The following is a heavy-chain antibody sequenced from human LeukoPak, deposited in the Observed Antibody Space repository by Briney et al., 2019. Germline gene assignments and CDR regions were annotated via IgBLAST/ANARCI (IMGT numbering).Heavy chain of an antibody. CDR2: INSDGSST. Sequence: GGSLRLSCAASGFTFSSYWMHWVRQAPGKGLVWVSRINSDGSSTSYADSVKGRFTISRDNAKNALYLQMNSLRAEDTAVYYCARGGYGDYGPLDYWGQGTLVTVSS. V-gene: IGHV3-74*01. D-gene: IGHD4-17*01. CDR1: GFTFSSYW. J-gene: IGHJ4*02. CDR3: ARGGYGDYGPLDY.